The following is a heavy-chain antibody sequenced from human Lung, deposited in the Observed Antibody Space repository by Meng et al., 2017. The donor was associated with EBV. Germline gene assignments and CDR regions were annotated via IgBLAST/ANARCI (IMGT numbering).Heavy chain of an antibody. J-gene: IGHJ5*02. CDR1: GGSISSYY. CDR2: IYYSGST. CDR3: ASLVAATRWFDP. V-gene: IGHV4-59*01. Sequence: QGQLQEPGPVLVKPSETLSLTCTVSGGSISSYYWSWIPQPQGKGLEWIGYIYYSGSTNYNPSLKSRVTISVDTSKNQFSLNLISVTAADTAVYYCASLVAATRWFDPWGQGTLVTVSS. D-gene: IGHD2-15*01.